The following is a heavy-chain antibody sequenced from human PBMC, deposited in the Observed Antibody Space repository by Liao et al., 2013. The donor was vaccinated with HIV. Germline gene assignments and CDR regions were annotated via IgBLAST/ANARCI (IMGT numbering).Heavy chain of an antibody. CDR1: GGSFSGYY. V-gene: IGHV4-34*01. CDR3: ARGPAHYYGSGSYFDY. Sequence: QVQLQQWGAGLLKPSETLSLTCAVYGGSFSGYYWSWIRQPPGKGLEWIGEINHSGSTNYNPSLKSRVTISVDTSKNQFSLKLSSVTAADTAVYYCARGPAHYYGSGSYFDYWGQGTLVTVSS. D-gene: IGHD3-10*01. CDR2: INHSGST. J-gene: IGHJ4*02.